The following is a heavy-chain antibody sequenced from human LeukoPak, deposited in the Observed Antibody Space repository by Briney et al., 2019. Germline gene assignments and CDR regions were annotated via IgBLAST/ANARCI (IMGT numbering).Heavy chain of an antibody. J-gene: IGHJ6*01. Sequence: SETLSLTCTVSGVSITSYYWSWIRQPAGKGLEWIGHVYTSGSTKYNPSLKSRVTMSVDTSKKQISLKLTSVTAADMAVYYCARREPGTCVEDVCGQRTMVVVS. CDR3: ARREPGTCVEDV. CDR1: GVSITSYY. V-gene: IGHV4-4*07. CDR2: VYTSGST.